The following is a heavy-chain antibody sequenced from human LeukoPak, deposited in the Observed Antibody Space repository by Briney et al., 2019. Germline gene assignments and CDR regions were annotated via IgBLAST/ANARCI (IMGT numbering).Heavy chain of an antibody. D-gene: IGHD3-10*01. CDR1: GFTFSSYS. J-gene: IGHJ5*01. CDR2: ISSSSSYI. Sequence: KTGGSLRLSCAASGFTFSSYSMNWVRQAPGKGLEWVSSISSSSSYIYYADSVKGRFTISRDNARNSLYLQMNSLRVEDTAVYYCARWGGATFYFGLGKTNWFDSWGQGTLVTVSS. V-gene: IGHV3-21*01. CDR3: ARWGGATFYFGLGKTNWFDS.